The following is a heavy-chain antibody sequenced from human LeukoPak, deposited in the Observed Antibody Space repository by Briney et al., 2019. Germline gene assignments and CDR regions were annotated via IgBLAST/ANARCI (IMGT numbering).Heavy chain of an antibody. J-gene: IGHJ4*02. D-gene: IGHD7-27*01. CDR3: ARANWGLKYYFDY. V-gene: IGHV1-69*04. Sequence: APVKVSCKASGGTFSSYAISWVRQAPGQGLEWMGRIIPILGIANYAQKFQGRVTITADKSTSTAYVELSSLRSEDTAVYYCARANWGLKYYFDYWGQGTLVTVSS. CDR2: IIPILGIA. CDR1: GGTFSSYA.